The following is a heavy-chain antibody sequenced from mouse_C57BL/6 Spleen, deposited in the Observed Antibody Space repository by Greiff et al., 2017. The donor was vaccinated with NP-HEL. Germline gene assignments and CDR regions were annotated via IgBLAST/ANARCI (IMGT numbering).Heavy chain of an antibody. V-gene: IGHV1-74*01. CDR3: AIDGVDGYHTGPDY. J-gene: IGHJ2*01. Sequence: VQLQQPGAELVKPGASVKVSCKASGYTFTSYWMHWVKQRPGQGLEWIGRIHPSDSDTNYNQKFKGKATLTVDKSSSKAYMQLSSLTSDDSAVYYWAIDGVDGYHTGPDYWGQGTTLTVSS. D-gene: IGHD2-3*01. CDR1: GYTFTSYW. CDR2: IHPSDSDT.